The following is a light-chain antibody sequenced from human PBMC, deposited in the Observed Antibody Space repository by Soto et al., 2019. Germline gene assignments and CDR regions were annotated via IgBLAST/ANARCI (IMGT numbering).Light chain of an antibody. Sequence: VLTQSPGTLSLSPGERATLSCRASQSVSSAYLVWYQQKPGQAPRLLIYGASNRATGIPDRFSGSGSGTDFTFTIICLEPEDFAVYYCQQCGIAPFTFGPGTKVDIK. J-gene: IGKJ3*01. V-gene: IGKV3-20*01. CDR1: QSVSSAY. CDR3: QQCGIAPFT. CDR2: GAS.